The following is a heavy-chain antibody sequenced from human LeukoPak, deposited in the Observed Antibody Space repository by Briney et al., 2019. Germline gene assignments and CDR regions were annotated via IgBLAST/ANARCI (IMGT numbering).Heavy chain of an antibody. CDR1: GVSISSYY. J-gene: IGHJ4*02. Sequence: SETLSLTCTVSGVSISSYYWSWIRQPPGKGLEWIGYIYYSGSTNYNPSLKSRVTISVDTSKNQLSLKLSSVTAADTAVYYCARFGHVRRLRFLEWLSQAAFDYWGQGTLVTVSS. CDR2: IYYSGST. CDR3: ARFGHVRRLRFLEWLSQAAFDY. D-gene: IGHD3-3*01. V-gene: IGHV4-59*08.